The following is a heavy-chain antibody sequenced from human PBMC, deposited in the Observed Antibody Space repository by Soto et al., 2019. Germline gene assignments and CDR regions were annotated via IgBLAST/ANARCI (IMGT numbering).Heavy chain of an antibody. D-gene: IGHD2-15*01. J-gene: IGHJ4*02. CDR1: GFTFSSYG. V-gene: IGHV3-33*01. CDR2: IWYDGSNK. CDR3: ARGGGRVVVAPNDYFDY. Sequence: GGSLRLSCAASGFTFSSYGMHWVRQAPGKGLEWVAVIWYDGSNKYYADSVKGRFTISRDNSKNTLYLQMNSLRAEDTAVYYCARGGGRVVVAPNDYFDYWGQGTLVTVSS.